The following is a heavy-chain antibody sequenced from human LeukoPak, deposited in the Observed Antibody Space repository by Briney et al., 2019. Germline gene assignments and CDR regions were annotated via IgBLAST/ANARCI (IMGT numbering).Heavy chain of an antibody. V-gene: IGHV3-33*01. J-gene: IGHJ4*02. CDR2: IWYDGSNK. D-gene: IGHD3-9*01. CDR1: GFTFSSYG. CDR3: AALGGGDILPGYYLNDY. Sequence: GGSLRLSCAASGFTFSSYGMHWVRQAPGKGLEWVAVIWYDGSNKYYADSVKGRFTISRDNSKNTLYLQMNSLRAEDTAVYYCAALGGGDILPGYYLNDYWGQGTLVTVSS.